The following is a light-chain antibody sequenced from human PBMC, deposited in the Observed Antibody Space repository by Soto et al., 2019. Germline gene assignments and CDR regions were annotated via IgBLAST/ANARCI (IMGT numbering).Light chain of an antibody. CDR1: QSVNSRF. CDR3: LQYGSSPLYT. Sequence: ENVLTQSPGTLSLSPGETATLSCRTSQSVNSRFFAWYQQKPGQAPRLLIYGASNRATGIPDRFSGGGSGTDFPLTISRLEPEDFAVYYCLQYGSSPLYTFGQGTKLEIK. CDR2: GAS. V-gene: IGKV3-20*01. J-gene: IGKJ2*01.